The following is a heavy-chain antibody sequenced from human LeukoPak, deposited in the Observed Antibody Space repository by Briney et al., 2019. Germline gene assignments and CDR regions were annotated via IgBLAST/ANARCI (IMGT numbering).Heavy chain of an antibody. CDR1: GFSISNGFF. J-gene: IGHJ4*02. V-gene: IGHV4-38-2*01. D-gene: IGHD3-16*01. CDR3: ARVLNVPKLIDS. Sequence: SETLSLTCAVSGFSISNGFFWAWFRQPPGKGLEWIATVFQLQTVRTFSNPSLESRVTLSLDTSQNQFSLNLTSVTAADTALYFCARVLNVPKLIDSWGQGTLVTVSS. CDR2: VFQLQTVRT.